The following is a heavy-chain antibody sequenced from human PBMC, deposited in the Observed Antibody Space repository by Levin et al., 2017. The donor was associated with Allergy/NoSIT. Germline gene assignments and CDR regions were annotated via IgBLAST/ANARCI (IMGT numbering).Heavy chain of an antibody. J-gene: IGHJ3*02. CDR1: GFTFSSYG. V-gene: IGHV3-30*18. D-gene: IGHD3-9*01. Sequence: PGGSLRLSCAASGFTFSSYGMHWVRQAPGKGLEWVAVISYDGSNKYYADSVKGRFTISRDNSKNTLYLQMNSLRAEDTAVYYCAKVFYSGESFDWFDAFDIWGQGTMVTVSS. CDR3: AKVFYSGESFDWFDAFDI. CDR2: ISYDGSNK.